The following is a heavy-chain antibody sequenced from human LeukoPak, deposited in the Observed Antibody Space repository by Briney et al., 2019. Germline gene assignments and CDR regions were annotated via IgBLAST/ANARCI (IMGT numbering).Heavy chain of an antibody. CDR3: TRDHPRYCRSTSCYTPPDS. D-gene: IGHD2-2*02. Sequence: GGSLRLSCAASGFTFSSYSMNWVRQAPGKGLEWVSSISWNSSYIYYADSVEGRFTISRDNAKNSLSLQMNSLRAEDTAVYYCTRDHPRYCRSTSCYTPPDSWGQGTLVTVSS. CDR2: ISWNSSYI. CDR1: GFTFSSYS. J-gene: IGHJ4*02. V-gene: IGHV3-21*01.